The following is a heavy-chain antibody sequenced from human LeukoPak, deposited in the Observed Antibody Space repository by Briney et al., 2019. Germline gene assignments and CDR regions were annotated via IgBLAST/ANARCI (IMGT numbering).Heavy chain of an antibody. CDR3: ARESIYTSTGDGY. CDR2: IYHSGST. D-gene: IGHD3-16*01. J-gene: IGHJ4*02. Sequence: PSETLSLTCAVSGYFINSGYCWAWIRHPPGKGLEWIGSIYHSGSTYYKPSLKSRVTISVDTPKNQFFLKLSSVTAADSAVYYCARESIYTSTGDGYWGQGTLVTVSS. CDR1: GYFINSGYC. V-gene: IGHV4-38-2*02.